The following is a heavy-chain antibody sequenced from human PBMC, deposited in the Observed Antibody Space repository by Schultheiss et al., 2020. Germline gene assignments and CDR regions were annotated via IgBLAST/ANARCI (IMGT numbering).Heavy chain of an antibody. Sequence: SETLSLTCAVSGGSISTGGYSWSWIRQPPGKGLEWIGYIYHSGSTYYSPSLKSRVTISVDRSKIQFSLKLSSVTAADTAVYYCARNDIVATTSRYYYYYGMDVWGQGTAVTVSS. J-gene: IGHJ6*02. CDR1: GGSISTGGYS. CDR3: ARNDIVATTSRYYYYYGMDV. CDR2: IYHSGST. V-gene: IGHV4-30-2*01. D-gene: IGHD5-12*01.